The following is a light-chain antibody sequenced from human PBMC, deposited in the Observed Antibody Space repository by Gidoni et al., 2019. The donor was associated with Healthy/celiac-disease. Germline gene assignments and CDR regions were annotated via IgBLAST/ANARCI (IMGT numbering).Light chain of an antibody. V-gene: IGLV2-14*01. J-gene: IGLJ1*01. CDR1: SSDVGGYNY. CDR2: EVS. Sequence: QSALTQPASVSGSPGQSITISCTGTSSDVGGYNYVSWYQQHPVKAPKLMIYEVSNRPSGVSNRFSGSKSGNTASLTISGLQAEDEADYYCSSYTSSTPYVFGTGTKVTVL. CDR3: SSYTSSTPYV.